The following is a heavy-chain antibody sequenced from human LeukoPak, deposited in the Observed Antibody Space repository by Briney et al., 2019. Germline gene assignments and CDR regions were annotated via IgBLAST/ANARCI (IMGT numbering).Heavy chain of an antibody. D-gene: IGHD1-26*01. CDR3: ARQWGFKWELLRSFDY. CDR2: IYYSGST. V-gene: IGHV4-39*01. CDR1: GGSISSSSYY. J-gene: IGHJ4*02. Sequence: PSETLSLTCTVSGGSISSSSYYWGWIRQPPGKGLEWIGSIYYSGSTYYNPSLKSRVTISVDTSKNQFSLKLSSVTAADTAVYYCARQWGFKWELLRSFDYWGQGTLVTVSS.